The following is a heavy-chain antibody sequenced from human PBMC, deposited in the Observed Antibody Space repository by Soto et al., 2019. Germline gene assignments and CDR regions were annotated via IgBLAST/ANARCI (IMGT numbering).Heavy chain of an antibody. J-gene: IGHJ4*02. V-gene: IGHV1-3*04. CDR1: GYTFTDYA. CDR3: AKGSRMWTPDY. CDR2: INTGNGNT. Sequence: ASVKVSRKASGYTFTDYAMHCVLQAPGQRLEWMGWINTGNGNTKFSLKFQGRVTITRDTSATTAYMELTSLRSEDTAVYYCAKGSRMWTPDYWGQGTLVTVSS. D-gene: IGHD2-21*01.